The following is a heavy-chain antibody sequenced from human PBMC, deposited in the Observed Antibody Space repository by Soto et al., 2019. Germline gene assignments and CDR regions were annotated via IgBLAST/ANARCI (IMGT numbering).Heavy chain of an antibody. CDR2: LYYSGST. V-gene: IGHV4-39*01. J-gene: IGHJ5*02. Sequence: SETLSLTCTVSGGSISSSSFYWGWIRQPPGKGLEWIGSLYYSGSTYYNPSLKSRVTISVDTSKNQFSLKLSSVTAADTAVYYCERKGTTNTDYSGSGSKWFDHWGQGTLVTVSS. D-gene: IGHD3-10*01. CDR1: GGSISSSSFY. CDR3: ERKGTTNTDYSGSGSKWFDH.